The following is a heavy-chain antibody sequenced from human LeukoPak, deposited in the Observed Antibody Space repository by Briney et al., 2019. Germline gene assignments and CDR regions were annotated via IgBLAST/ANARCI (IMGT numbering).Heavy chain of an antibody. Sequence: ASVKVSCKASGYTFTNYGISWVRQAPGQGLEWMGWISAYNGNTNYAQKLQGRVTMTTDTSTSTAYMELRSLRSDDTAVYYCARDAPPYYDILTGYYTFDYWGQGTLVTVSS. J-gene: IGHJ4*02. CDR2: ISAYNGNT. CDR3: ARDAPPYYDILTGYYTFDY. D-gene: IGHD3-9*01. V-gene: IGHV1-18*01. CDR1: GYTFTNYG.